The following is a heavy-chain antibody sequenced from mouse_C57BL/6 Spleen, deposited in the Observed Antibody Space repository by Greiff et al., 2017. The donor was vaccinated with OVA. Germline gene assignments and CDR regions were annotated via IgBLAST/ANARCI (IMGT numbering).Heavy chain of an antibody. CDR1: GYTFTDYY. CDR2: INPNNGGT. Sequence: VQLQQSGPELVKPGASVKISCKASGYTFTDYYMNWVKQSHGKSLEWIGDINPNNGGTSYNQKFKGKATLTVDKSSSTAYMELRSLTSEDSAVYYCASNGNYEAYWGQGTLVTVSA. D-gene: IGHD2-1*01. J-gene: IGHJ3*01. V-gene: IGHV1-26*01. CDR3: ASNGNYEAY.